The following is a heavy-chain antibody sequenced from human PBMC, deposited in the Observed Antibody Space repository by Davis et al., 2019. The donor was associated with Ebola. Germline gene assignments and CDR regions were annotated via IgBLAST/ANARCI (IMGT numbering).Heavy chain of an antibody. CDR3: ARDRAVAGWRGYYFDY. D-gene: IGHD6-19*01. CDR2: INAGNGNT. V-gene: IGHV1-3*01. J-gene: IGHJ4*02. Sequence: ASVKVSCKASGYTFTSYAMHWVRQAPGQRLEWMGWINAGNGNTKYSQKFQGRVTITRDTSASTAYMELSSLRSEDTAVYYCARDRAVAGWRGYYFDYWGQGTLVTVSS. CDR1: GYTFTSYA.